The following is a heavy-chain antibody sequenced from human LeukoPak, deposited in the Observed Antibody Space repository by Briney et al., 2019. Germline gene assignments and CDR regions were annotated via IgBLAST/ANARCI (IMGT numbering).Heavy chain of an antibody. D-gene: IGHD6-13*01. V-gene: IGHV1-18*01. J-gene: IGHJ5*02. Sequence: GSVKVSCTASGYTFTSYGISWVRQAPGQGLEGMGWISAYNGNTNYAQKLQGRVTMTTDTSTSTAYMELRSLRSDDTAVYYCATRIAAAGRQWIDPWGQGTLVTVSS. CDR1: GYTFTSYG. CDR2: ISAYNGNT. CDR3: ATRIAAAGRQWIDP.